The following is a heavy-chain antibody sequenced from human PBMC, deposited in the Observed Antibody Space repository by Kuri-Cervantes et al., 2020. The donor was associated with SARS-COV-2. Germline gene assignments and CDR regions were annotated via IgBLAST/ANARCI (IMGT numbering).Heavy chain of an antibody. J-gene: IGHJ5*01. Sequence: GGSRRLPCAASGFTFSDYYMSWIRQAPGKGLEWVSYISSSSSYTNYADSVKGRFTISRDNAKNSLYLQMNSLRAEDTALYYCAKDRVGVLDSWGQGTQVTVSS. CDR2: ISSSSSYT. D-gene: IGHD2-21*01. CDR3: AKDRVGVLDS. CDR1: GFTFSDYY. V-gene: IGHV3-11*06.